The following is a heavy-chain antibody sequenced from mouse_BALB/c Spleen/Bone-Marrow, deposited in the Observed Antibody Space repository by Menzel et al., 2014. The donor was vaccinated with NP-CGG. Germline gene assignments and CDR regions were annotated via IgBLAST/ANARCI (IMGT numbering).Heavy chain of an antibody. V-gene: IGHV1S16*01. CDR2: VNPSNGGT. CDR3: TRGRRDAMDY. Sequence: QVQLQQSGAELVKPGASEKLSCKASGYTFNSYYMYWVQQRPGKGLEWIGEVNPSNGGTNFNEKLKSKATLTVDKSSSTAYMQLSSLTSEDSAVYYGTRGRRDAMDYGGQGTSVTVSS. CDR1: GYTFNSYY. J-gene: IGHJ4*01.